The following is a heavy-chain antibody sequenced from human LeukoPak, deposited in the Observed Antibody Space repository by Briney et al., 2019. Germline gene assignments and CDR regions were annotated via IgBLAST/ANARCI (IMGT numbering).Heavy chain of an antibody. V-gene: IGHV3-23*01. J-gene: IGHJ4*02. D-gene: IGHD4-23*01. CDR2: ISGSGGST. Sequence: GGSLRLSCAASGFTFSSYAMSWVRQAPGKGLEWVSAISGSGGSTYYADSVKGRFTISRDNSKNTLYLQMNSLRAEDTAVYYCARDSTVVTLNYWGQGTLVTVSS. CDR1: GFTFSSYA. CDR3: ARDSTVVTLNY.